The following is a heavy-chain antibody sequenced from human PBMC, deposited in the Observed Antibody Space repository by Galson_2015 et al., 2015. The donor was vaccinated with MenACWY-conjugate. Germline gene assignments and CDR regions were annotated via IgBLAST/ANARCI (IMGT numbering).Heavy chain of an antibody. J-gene: IGHJ6*02. D-gene: IGHD1-26*01. CDR2: ISPGDSNT. CDR3: ARHPPGGRGMDV. CDR1: GYIFTTYW. Sequence: QSGAEVTKPGESLTISCKASGYIFTTYWIAWVRQMPGKGLEWMGLISPGDSNTRYSPSFQGQVTISADKSISTAYPQWSSLKASDTAMYYCARHPPGGRGMDVWGQGTTVTVSS. V-gene: IGHV5-51*01.